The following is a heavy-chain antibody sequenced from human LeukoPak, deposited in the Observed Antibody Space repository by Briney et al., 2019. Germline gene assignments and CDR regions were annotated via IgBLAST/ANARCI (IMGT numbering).Heavy chain of an antibody. CDR2: IFPIFGTA. Sequence: SVKVSCKASGGTFSSYAISWVRQAPGQGLEWMGGIFPIFGTANYAQKFQGRVTITTDESTSTAYMELSSLRSEDTAVYYCATAIAVAGTGYGYWGQGTLVTVSS. D-gene: IGHD6-19*01. CDR1: GGTFSSYA. CDR3: ATAIAVAGTGYGY. J-gene: IGHJ4*02. V-gene: IGHV1-69*05.